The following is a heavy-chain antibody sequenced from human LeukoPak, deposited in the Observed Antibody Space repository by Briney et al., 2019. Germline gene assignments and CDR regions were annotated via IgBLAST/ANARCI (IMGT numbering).Heavy chain of an antibody. D-gene: IGHD3-16*01. CDR1: GFRFSDFT. J-gene: IGHJ5*02. CDR2: IGGRGGST. Sequence: GGSLRLSCAASGFRFSDFTMTWVRQAPGKGPEWVSAIGGRGGSTYYADSLGGRFTISRDNSKDMLYLQMNSLEVEDTATYYCGKEGGAWGQGTKVTVSS. V-gene: IGHV3-23*01. CDR3: GKEGGA.